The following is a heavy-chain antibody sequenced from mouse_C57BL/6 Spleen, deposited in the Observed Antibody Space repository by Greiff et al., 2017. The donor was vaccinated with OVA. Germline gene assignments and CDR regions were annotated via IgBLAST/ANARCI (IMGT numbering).Heavy chain of an antibody. CDR3: ARPPDGYYWYFDV. CDR1: GFTFSSYT. Sequence: EVNVVESGGGLVKPGGSLKLSCAASGFTFSSYTMSWVRQTPEKRLEWVATISGGGGNTYYPDSVKGRFTISRDNAKNTLYLQMSSLRSEDTALYYCARPPDGYYWYFDVWGTGTTVTVSS. CDR2: ISGGGGNT. J-gene: IGHJ1*03. D-gene: IGHD2-3*01. V-gene: IGHV5-9*01.